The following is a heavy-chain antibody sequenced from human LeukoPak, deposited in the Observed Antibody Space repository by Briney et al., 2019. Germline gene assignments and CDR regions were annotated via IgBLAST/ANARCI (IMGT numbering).Heavy chain of an antibody. CDR3: AKGHGGRRSGSYLYYFDY. CDR1: GYTFTSYD. CDR2: MNPNSGNT. J-gene: IGHJ4*02. Sequence: GASVKVSCKASGYTFTSYDINWVRQATGQGLEWMGWMNPNSGNTGYAQKFQGRVTMTRNTSISTAYMELSSLRSEDTAVYYCAKGHGGRRSGSYLYYFDYWGQGTLVTVSS. D-gene: IGHD1-26*01. V-gene: IGHV1-8*02.